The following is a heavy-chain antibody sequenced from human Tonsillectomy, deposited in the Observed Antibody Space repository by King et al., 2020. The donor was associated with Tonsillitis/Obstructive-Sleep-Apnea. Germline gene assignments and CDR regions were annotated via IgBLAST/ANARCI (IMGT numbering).Heavy chain of an antibody. V-gene: IGHV3-7*04. CDR2: VNQDGSEK. D-gene: IGHD3-3*01. Sequence: QLVQSGGGLVQPGGSLRLSCAASGFTFSSFWMTWVRQAPGKGLEWVANVNQDGSEKYYVDSVKGRFTISRDNAKNSLYLQMNSLRAEDTAVYYCARDSYGFWGGYSDYWGHGTLVTVSS. CDR3: ARDSYGFWGGYSDY. CDR1: GFTFSSFW. J-gene: IGHJ4*01.